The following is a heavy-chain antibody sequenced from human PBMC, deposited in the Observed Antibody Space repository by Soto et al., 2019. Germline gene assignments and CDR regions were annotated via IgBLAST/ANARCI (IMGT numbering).Heavy chain of an antibody. Sequence: EVQLLESGGGLVQPGGSLRLSCAASGFTFSSYAMSWVRQAPGKGLEWVSIISGSGGGTYYADSVKGRFTISRDNSKNTLYLQVNSMRAEDTAVYYCAKGDSSWSYFDFCGQGTLVTVSS. J-gene: IGHJ4*02. CDR1: GFTFSSYA. D-gene: IGHD6-13*01. V-gene: IGHV3-23*01. CDR3: AKGDSSWSYFDF. CDR2: ISGSGGGT.